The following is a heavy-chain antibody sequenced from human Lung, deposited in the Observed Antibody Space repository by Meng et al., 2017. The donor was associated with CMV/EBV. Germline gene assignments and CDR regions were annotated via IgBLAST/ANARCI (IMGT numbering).Heavy chain of an antibody. CDR2: INSYTGGT. CDR3: ARAIAVAGTAPVEY. V-gene: IGHV1-2*02. D-gene: IGHD6-19*01. CDR1: GYTFTGYH. Sequence: SVKVSXXASGYTFTGYHIHWVRQAPGQGLQWMGWINSYTGGTISAQKFQGRVTMTRDTSISTASMELRRPTSDDTAVYFCARAIAVAGTAPVEYWAHGTLVTLSS. J-gene: IGHJ4*01.